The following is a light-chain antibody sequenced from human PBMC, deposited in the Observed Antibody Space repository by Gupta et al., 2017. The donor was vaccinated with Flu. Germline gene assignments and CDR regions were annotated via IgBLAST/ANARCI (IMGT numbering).Light chain of an antibody. CDR1: QSASTY. Sequence: EIELTQSPATLYLSPGDRATLACRARQSASTYLAWYQKKPGQAPMLLIYDASNRDTGITARFCGSGCGKNFSLTISSREQEDFAVYYFQKQSSWPPLTFGEGTMLEIK. CDR3: QKQSSWPPLT. CDR2: DAS. V-gene: IGKV3-11*01. J-gene: IGKJ2*01.